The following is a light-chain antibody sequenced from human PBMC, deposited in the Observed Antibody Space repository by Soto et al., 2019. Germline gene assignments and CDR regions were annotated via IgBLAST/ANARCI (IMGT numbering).Light chain of an antibody. Sequence: DIQMTQSPSSLSASVGDRGTITCRASQSISSYLNWYQQKPGKAPKLLIYDASTLESGVPSRFSGSGSGTEFTLTISSLQPDDFATYYCQQYNSYSRTFGQGTKVDIK. CDR2: DAS. CDR1: QSISSY. J-gene: IGKJ1*01. CDR3: QQYNSYSRT. V-gene: IGKV1-5*01.